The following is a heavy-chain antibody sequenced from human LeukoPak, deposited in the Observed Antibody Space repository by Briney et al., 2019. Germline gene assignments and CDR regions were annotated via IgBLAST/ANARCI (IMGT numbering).Heavy chain of an antibody. CDR2: IYNDGRKQ. CDR3: ARDFWSAYYMDV. V-gene: IGHV3-30*12. D-gene: IGHD3-3*01. J-gene: IGHJ6*03. Sequence: GGSLRLSCAAYGFTFSDCGMHWARQAPGKGLEWVSFIYNDGRKQYYADSLKGRFTISRDNAKNSLFLQMSSLRAEDTAVYFCARDFWSAYYMDVWGKGTTVTVSS. CDR1: GFTFSDCG.